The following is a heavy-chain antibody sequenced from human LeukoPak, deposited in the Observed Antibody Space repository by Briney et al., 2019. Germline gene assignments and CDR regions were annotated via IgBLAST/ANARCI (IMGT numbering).Heavy chain of an antibody. V-gene: IGHV4-34*01. D-gene: IGHD1-1*01. CDR1: GGSFSGYY. J-gene: IGHJ4*02. CDR3: ARRAYSAAYWKHFDY. Sequence: PSETLSLTCAVYGGSFSGYYWSWIRQPPGKGLEWIGEINPSGSTNYNPSLKSRVTISVDTSKNQFSLKLSSVTAADTAVYFCARRAYSAAYWKHFDYWDQGTLVTVSS. CDR2: INPSGST.